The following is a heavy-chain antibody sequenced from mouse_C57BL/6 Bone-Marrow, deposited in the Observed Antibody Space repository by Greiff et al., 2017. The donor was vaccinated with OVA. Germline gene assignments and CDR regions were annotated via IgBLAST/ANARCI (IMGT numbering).Heavy chain of an antibody. V-gene: IGHV1-7*01. CDR1: GYTFTSYW. CDR2: INPSSGYT. Sequence: QVQLKESGAELAKPGASVKLSCKASGYTFTSYWMHWVKQRPGQGLEWIGYINPSSGYTKYNQKFKDKATLTADKSSSTAYMQLSSLTYEDSAVYYCARSGEVADWYFDVWGTGTTVTVSS. D-gene: IGHD1-1*01. J-gene: IGHJ1*03. CDR3: ARSGEVADWYFDV.